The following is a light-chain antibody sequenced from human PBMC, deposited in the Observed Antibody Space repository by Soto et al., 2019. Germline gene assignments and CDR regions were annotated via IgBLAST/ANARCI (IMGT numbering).Light chain of an antibody. Sequence: EIVLTPTPGTLSLSLGERATLSCRASQSVRSNYFAWYQHIPGQAPRLLIYGASSRATGVPDRFSGSGSGTDFTLTIIRLEPEDFAVYYCQQYGSSPPYTFGQGTKLELK. J-gene: IGKJ2*01. CDR3: QQYGSSPPYT. CDR1: QSVRSNY. CDR2: GAS. V-gene: IGKV3-20*01.